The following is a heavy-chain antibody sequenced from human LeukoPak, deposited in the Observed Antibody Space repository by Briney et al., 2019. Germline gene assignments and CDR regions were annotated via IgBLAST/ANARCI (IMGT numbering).Heavy chain of an antibody. CDR2: ISAYNGNT. CDR1: GYTFTSYG. J-gene: IGHJ5*02. V-gene: IGHV1-18*01. D-gene: IGHD3-9*01. CDR3: ARGNLRYFDWLPQANWFDP. Sequence: GASVKVSCKASGYTFTSYGISWVRQAPGQGLEWMGWISAYNGNTNYAQKLQGRVTMTTDTSTSTAYMELRSPRSDDTAVYYCARGNLRYFDWLPQANWFDPWGQGTLVTVSS.